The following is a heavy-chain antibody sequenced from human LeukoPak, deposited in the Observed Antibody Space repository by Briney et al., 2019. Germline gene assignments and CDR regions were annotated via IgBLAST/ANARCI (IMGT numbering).Heavy chain of an antibody. D-gene: IGHD3-3*01. V-gene: IGHV3-23*01. Sequence: PGRSLRLSCAASGFTFDDYAMHWVRQAPGKGLEWVSAISGSGGSTYYADSVKGRFTISRDNSKNTLYLQMNSLRAEDTAVYYCAKEMELRFLEWLSSDYYFDYWGQGTLVTVSS. CDR3: AKEMELRFLEWLSSDYYFDY. CDR2: ISGSGGST. J-gene: IGHJ4*02. CDR1: GFTFDDYA.